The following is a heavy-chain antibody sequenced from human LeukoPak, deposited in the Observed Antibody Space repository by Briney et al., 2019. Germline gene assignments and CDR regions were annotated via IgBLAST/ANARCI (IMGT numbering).Heavy chain of an antibody. CDR2: IKQDGSEK. J-gene: IGHJ4*02. Sequence: GGSLRLSCTASGLTFSSHSMSWVRQAPGKGLEWVANIKQDGSEKYYVDSVKGRFTISRDNAKNSLYLQMNSLRAEDTAVYYCARGSGWYFYWGQGTLVTASS. V-gene: IGHV3-7*01. CDR3: ARGSGWYFY. D-gene: IGHD6-19*01. CDR1: GLTFSSHS.